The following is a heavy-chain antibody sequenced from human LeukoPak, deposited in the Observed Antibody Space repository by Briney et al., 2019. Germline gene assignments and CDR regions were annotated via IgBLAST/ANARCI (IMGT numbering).Heavy chain of an antibody. Sequence: SETLSLTCTVSGGSISSYYWSWIRQPPGKGLEWIGYIYYSGSTNYNPSLKSRVTISVDTSKNQFSLKLSSVTAADTAVYYCARHDPPSYGSGSYQPPGGMDVWGQGTTVTVSS. CDR2: IYYSGST. V-gene: IGHV4-59*08. D-gene: IGHD3-10*01. CDR1: GGSISSYY. J-gene: IGHJ6*02. CDR3: ARHDPPSYGSGSYQPPGGMDV.